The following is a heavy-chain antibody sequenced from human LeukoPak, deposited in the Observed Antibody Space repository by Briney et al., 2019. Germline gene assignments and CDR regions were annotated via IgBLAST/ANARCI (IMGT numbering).Heavy chain of an antibody. D-gene: IGHD5-18*01. CDR3: ANRVYSYADPFDY. J-gene: IGHJ4*02. CDR2: ISGSGVGT. V-gene: IGHV3-23*01. CDR1: GFTFSCYG. Sequence: PGGSLRLSCAASGFTFSCYGMSWLRQAPGKGLEWVSAISGSGVGTYYADSVKGRFTISRDTSKNTLYLQMNSLRAEDTAVYYCANRVYSYADPFDYWGQGTLVTVSS.